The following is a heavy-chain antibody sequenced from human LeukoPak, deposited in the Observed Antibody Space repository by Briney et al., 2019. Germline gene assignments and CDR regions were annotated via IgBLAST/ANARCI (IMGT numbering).Heavy chain of an antibody. CDR3: AKDGEGYS. D-gene: IGHD3-10*01. V-gene: IGHV3-7*01. CDR2: IKEEGSEK. CDR1: GFTFNRAW. J-gene: IGHJ4*02. Sequence: GGSLRLSCAASGFTFNRAWMSWVRQTPEKRLEFVSNIKEEGSEKYYVDSVKGRFTISRDNTKNSLYLQMDSLRVDDTAIYYCAKDGEGYSRGQGTLVTVSS.